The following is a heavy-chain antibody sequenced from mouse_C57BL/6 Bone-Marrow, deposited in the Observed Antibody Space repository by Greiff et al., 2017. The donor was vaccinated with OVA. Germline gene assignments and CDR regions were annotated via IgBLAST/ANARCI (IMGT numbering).Heavy chain of an antibody. V-gene: IGHV5-9-1*02. CDR2: ISSGGDYI. CDR1: GFTFSSYA. Sequence: EVKLVESGEGLVKPGGSLKLSCAASGFTFSSYAMSWVRQTPEKRLEWVAYISSGGDYIYYADTLKGRFTISRDNARNTLYLQMSSLKSEDTAMYYCTRLLDAMDYWGQGTAVTVSS. J-gene: IGHJ4*01. CDR3: TRLLDAMDY. D-gene: IGHD2-1*01.